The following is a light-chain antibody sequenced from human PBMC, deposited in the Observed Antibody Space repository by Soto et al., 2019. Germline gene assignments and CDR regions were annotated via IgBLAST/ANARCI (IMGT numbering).Light chain of an antibody. CDR1: SSDVGSYNL. CDR3: CSYAGNSEV. V-gene: IGLV2-23*02. J-gene: IGLJ1*01. CDR2: EVT. Sequence: QSALTQPASVSGSPGQSITIPCTGTSSDVGSYNLVSWYQQHPGKAPKLLIYEVTERPSGVSNRFSGSKSGNTASLTISGLQPDDEADYYCCSYAGNSEVFGTGTKLTVL.